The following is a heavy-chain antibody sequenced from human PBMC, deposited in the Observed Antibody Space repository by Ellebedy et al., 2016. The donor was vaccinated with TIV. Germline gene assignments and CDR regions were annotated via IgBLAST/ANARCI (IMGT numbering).Heavy chain of an antibody. CDR1: RGTFSSYS. CDR3: ASPKRNLYDSGSHLVFGY. J-gene: IGHJ4*02. Sequence: ASVKVSXKASRGTFSSYSINWVRQAPGQGLEWLGGIIPFFGTARYSQKFQGRVTLSADESTSTAYMELSSLRSEDTAVYYCASPKRNLYDSGSHLVFGYWGQGTLVSVSS. CDR2: IIPFFGTA. D-gene: IGHD3-10*01. V-gene: IGHV1-69*13.